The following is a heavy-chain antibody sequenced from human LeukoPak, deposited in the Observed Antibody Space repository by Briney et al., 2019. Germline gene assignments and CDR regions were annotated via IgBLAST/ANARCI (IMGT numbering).Heavy chain of an antibody. D-gene: IGHD2-15*01. V-gene: IGHV3-7*01. Sequence: PGGSLRLSCAASGFTFSSYWMSWVRQAPGKGLEWVANIKQDGSEKYYVDSVKGRFTISRDNAKNSLYLQMNSLRDEDTAVYYCARGVNGGVVVVAARWDEDTYYFDYWGQGTLVTVSS. CDR2: IKQDGSEK. J-gene: IGHJ4*02. CDR3: ARGVNGGVVVVAARWDEDTYYFDY. CDR1: GFTFSSYW.